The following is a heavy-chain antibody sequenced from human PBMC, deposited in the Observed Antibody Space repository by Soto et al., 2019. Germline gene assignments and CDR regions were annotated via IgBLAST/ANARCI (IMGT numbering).Heavy chain of an antibody. CDR2: ISYDGNNE. CDR1: GFTFSAYT. Sequence: QVQLVESGGGVVQPGRSLRLSCAASGFTFSAYTMHWVRQPPGKGLEWVAVISYDGNNERYTDPVKGRFTVSRDNSKSTLSLQMNSLKSGEKAVYYCARDGYSGRSDGFDIGGQGTMVTVSS. J-gene: IGHJ3*02. CDR3: ARDGYSGRSDGFDI. D-gene: IGHD1-26*01. V-gene: IGHV3-30-3*01.